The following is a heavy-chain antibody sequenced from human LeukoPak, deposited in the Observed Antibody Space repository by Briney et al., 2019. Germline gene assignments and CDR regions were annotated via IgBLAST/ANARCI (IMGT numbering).Heavy chain of an antibody. Sequence: SETLSLTCTVSGGSISSYYWSWIRQPPGKGLEWIGHIYYSGSTNYNPSLKSRVTISVDTSKNQFSLKLSSVTAADTAVYYCARQFLREMSWYFDYWGQGTLVTVSS. V-gene: IGHV4-59*08. CDR2: IYYSGST. D-gene: IGHD3-10*01. CDR1: GGSISSYY. CDR3: ARQFLREMSWYFDY. J-gene: IGHJ4*02.